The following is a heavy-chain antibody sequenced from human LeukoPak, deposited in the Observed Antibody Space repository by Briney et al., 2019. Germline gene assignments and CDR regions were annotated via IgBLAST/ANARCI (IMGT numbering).Heavy chain of an antibody. CDR2: IIPIFGTA. CDR3: ARDLPSTKVYDY. V-gene: IGHV1-69*13. CDR1: GGTFSSYA. D-gene: IGHD5/OR15-5a*01. J-gene: IGHJ4*02. Sequence: GASVKVSCKASGGTFSSYAISWVRQAPGQGLEWMGGIIPIFGTANYAQKFQGRATITADESTSTAYMELSSLRSEDTAVYYCARDLPSTKVYDYWGQGTLVTVSS.